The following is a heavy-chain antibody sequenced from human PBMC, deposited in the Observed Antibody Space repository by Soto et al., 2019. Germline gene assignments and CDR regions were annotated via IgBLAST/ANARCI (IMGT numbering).Heavy chain of an antibody. Sequence: EVQLVQSGAEVKKPGESLKISCKGSGYSFTSYWIGWLRQMPGKGLEWMGIIYPGDSDTRYSPSFQGQVTISADKSISTAYLQWSSLKASDTAMYYCARLSTHYYYYYGMDVWGQGTTVTVSS. CDR2: IYPGDSDT. CDR1: GYSFTSYW. D-gene: IGHD3-3*02. V-gene: IGHV5-51*03. CDR3: ARLSTHYYYYYGMDV. J-gene: IGHJ6*02.